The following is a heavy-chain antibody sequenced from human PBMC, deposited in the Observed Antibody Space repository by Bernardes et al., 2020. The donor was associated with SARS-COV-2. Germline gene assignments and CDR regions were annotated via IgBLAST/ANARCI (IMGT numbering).Heavy chain of an antibody. CDR1: GFTFTKYD. Sequence: GGSLRLSCAASGFTFTKYDMSWVRQAPGKGLEWVSGISGSGNTTYYADSVKGRFTISRDNSKNTLFLQMDSLRAEDTAVYYCAKDDDRPLFGAPGFDSWGQGTLDTVSS. CDR3: AKDDDRPLFGAPGFDS. J-gene: IGHJ4*02. V-gene: IGHV3-23*01. D-gene: IGHD3-3*01. CDR2: ISGSGNTT.